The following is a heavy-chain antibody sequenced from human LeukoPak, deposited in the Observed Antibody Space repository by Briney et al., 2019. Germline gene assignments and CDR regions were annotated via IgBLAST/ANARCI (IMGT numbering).Heavy chain of an antibody. J-gene: IGHJ4*02. V-gene: IGHV1-18*01. Sequence: GASVKVSCKASGYTFTSYGISWVRQAPGQGLEWMGWISAYNGNTNYAQKLQGRVTMTRDTSTSTVYMELSSLRSEDTAVYYCARGYSSGWSGQDFDYWGQGTLVTVSS. D-gene: IGHD6-19*01. CDR3: ARGYSSGWSGQDFDY. CDR2: ISAYNGNT. CDR1: GYTFTSYG.